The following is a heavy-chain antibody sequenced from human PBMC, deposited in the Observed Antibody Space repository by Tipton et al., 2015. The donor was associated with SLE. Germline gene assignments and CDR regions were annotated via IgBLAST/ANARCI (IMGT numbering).Heavy chain of an antibody. Sequence: TLSLTCTVSGGSITNYYWSWIRQPPGKGLQWIGYIYYSGTTNYNSSLKSRVTMSLDTSKNQFSLKLSSVTAADTAVYYCARTLDALDIWGQGTMVTVSS. V-gene: IGHV4-59*01. CDR1: GGSITNYY. CDR3: ARTLDALDI. J-gene: IGHJ3*02. CDR2: IYYSGTT.